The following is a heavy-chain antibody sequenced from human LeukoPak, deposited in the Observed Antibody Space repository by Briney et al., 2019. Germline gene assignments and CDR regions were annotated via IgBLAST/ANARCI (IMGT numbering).Heavy chain of an antibody. CDR1: GGTFSSYA. D-gene: IGHD6-13*01. CDR2: IIPIFGTA. V-gene: IGHV1-69*06. CDR3: ARHSAAGRWYYYYYMDV. Sequence: ASVKVSCKASGGTFSSYAISWVRQAPGQGLEWMGGIIPIFGTANYAQKFQGRVTITADKSTSTAYMELSSLRSEDTAVYYCARHSAAGRWYYYYYMDVWGKGTTVTISS. J-gene: IGHJ6*03.